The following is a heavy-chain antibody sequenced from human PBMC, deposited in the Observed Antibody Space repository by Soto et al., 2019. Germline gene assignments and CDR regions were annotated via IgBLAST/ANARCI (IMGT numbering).Heavy chain of an antibody. D-gene: IGHD3-9*01. V-gene: IGHV1-69*13. CDR1: GGTFSSYA. CDR2: IIPIFGTA. J-gene: IGHJ5*02. CDR3: ARATYYDILTGSPHRWFDP. Sequence: RASVKVSCKASGGTFSSYAISWVRQAPGQGLEWMGGIIPIFGTANYAQKFQGRVTITADESTSTAYMELSSLRSEDTAVYYCARATYYDILTGSPHRWFDPWGQGTLVTVSS.